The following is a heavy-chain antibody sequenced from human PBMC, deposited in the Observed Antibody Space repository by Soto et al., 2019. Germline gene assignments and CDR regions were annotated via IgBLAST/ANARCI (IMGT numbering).Heavy chain of an antibody. J-gene: IGHJ5*02. CDR1: GGSVSSGSYY. Sequence: QVQLQESGPGLVKPSETLSLTCTVSGGSVSSGSYYWSWIRQPPGKGLEWIGYIYYSGSTNYNPSLKSRVTISVDTSKNQFSLKLSSVTAADTAVYYCARSSIAAHPWWFDPWGQGTLVTVSS. D-gene: IGHD6-6*01. V-gene: IGHV4-61*01. CDR2: IYYSGST. CDR3: ARSSIAAHPWWFDP.